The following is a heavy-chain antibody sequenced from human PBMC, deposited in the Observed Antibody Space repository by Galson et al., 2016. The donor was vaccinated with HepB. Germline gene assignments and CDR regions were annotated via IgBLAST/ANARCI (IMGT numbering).Heavy chain of an antibody. CDR1: GFRFSNYG. V-gene: IGHV3-23*01. CDR2: INAGGGST. J-gene: IGHJ4*02. Sequence: SLRLSCAASGFRFSNYGMTWVRQAPGKGLEWVSSINAGGGSTYCADSVKGRFTISRDNSKSTLYLQMNSLRAEDTALYCCFYGDRHSSDYWGQGTLVTVSS. CDR3: FYGDRHSSDY. D-gene: IGHD4-17*01.